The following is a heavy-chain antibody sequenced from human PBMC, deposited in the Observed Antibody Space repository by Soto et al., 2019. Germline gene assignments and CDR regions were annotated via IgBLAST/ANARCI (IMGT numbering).Heavy chain of an antibody. J-gene: IGHJ4*02. D-gene: IGHD5-18*01. CDR3: ARDSYSYGYRNTYYFDY. CDR1: GFTFSSYS. V-gene: IGHV3-21*01. Sequence: EVQLVESGGGLVKPGGSLRLSCAASGFTFSSYSMNWVRQAPGKGLEWVSSISSSSSYIYYADSVKGRFTISRDNAKNSLYLQMNSLRAEDTAVYYCARDSYSYGYRNTYYFDYWGQGTLVTVSS. CDR2: ISSSSSYI.